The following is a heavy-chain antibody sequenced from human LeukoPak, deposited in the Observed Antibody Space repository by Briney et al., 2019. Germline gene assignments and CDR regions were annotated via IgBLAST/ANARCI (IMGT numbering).Heavy chain of an antibody. D-gene: IGHD2-15*01. CDR1: GFTFTNYA. CDR2: ISKDGTNK. CDR3: VREEQISTVAVVIEGHGMDV. V-gene: IGHV3-30*04. Sequence: GGSLRLSCAASGFTFTNYAIHWVRQAPGKGLEWVAIISKDGTNKYTADSVQGRFRISRDMSSNTVYLQMNNLIPEDTAVYSCVREEQISTVAVVIEGHGMDVWGQGTTVTVSS. J-gene: IGHJ6*02.